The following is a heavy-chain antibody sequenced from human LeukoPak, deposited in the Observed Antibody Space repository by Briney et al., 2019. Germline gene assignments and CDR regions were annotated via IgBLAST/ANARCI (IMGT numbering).Heavy chain of an antibody. Sequence: PGGSLRLSCAASGFTFSSYEMNWVCQAPGKGLEWVSYISDSGSTKSYADSVKGRFTISRDNSKNTLYLQMNSLRAEDTAVYYCAKEGWVVVGPGGYMDVWGKGTTVTISS. CDR1: GFTFSSYE. V-gene: IGHV3-48*03. D-gene: IGHD2-2*01. CDR2: ISDSGSTK. CDR3: AKEGWVVVGPGGYMDV. J-gene: IGHJ6*03.